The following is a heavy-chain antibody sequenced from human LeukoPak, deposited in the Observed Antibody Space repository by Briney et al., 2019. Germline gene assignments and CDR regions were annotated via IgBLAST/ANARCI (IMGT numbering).Heavy chain of an antibody. CDR2: ISGSSSYK. V-gene: IGHV3-21*01. CDR3: ARGDPYIETAGDY. CDR1: GFTFSSYS. D-gene: IGHD6-13*01. Sequence: GGSLRLSCAASGFTFSSYSMNWVRQAPGKGLEWVSCISGSSSYKYYADSLKGRFTISRDNAKNSLYLQMTSLTAEDTAVYYCARGDPYIETAGDYWGQGTLVTVSS. J-gene: IGHJ4*02.